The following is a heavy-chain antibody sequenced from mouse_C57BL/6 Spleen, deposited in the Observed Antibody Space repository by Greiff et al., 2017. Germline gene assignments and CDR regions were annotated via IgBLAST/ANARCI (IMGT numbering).Heavy chain of an antibody. D-gene: IGHD1-2*01. CDR3: ARRVLRQPLDYAMDY. CDR2: IYPGSGST. V-gene: IGHV1-55*01. Sequence: QVQLQQPGAELVKPGASVKMSCKASGYTFTSYWITWVKQRPGQGLEWIGDIYPGSGSTNYNEKFKSKATLTVDTSSSTAYMQLSSLTSEDSAVYYCARRVLRQPLDYAMDYWGQGTSVTVSS. J-gene: IGHJ4*01. CDR1: GYTFTSYW.